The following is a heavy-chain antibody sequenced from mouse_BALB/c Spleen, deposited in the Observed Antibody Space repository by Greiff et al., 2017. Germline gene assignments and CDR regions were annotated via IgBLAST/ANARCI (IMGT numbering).Heavy chain of an antibody. CDR1: GDSITSGY. V-gene: IGHV3-8*02. Sequence: EVKLEESGPSLVKPSQTLSLTCSVTGDSITSGYWNWIRKFPGNKLEYMGYISYSGSTYYNPSLKSRISITRDTSKNQYYLQLNSVATEDTATYYCARYGNYVYAMDYWGQGTSVTVSS. CDR3: ARYGNYVYAMDY. CDR2: ISYSGST. D-gene: IGHD2-1*01. J-gene: IGHJ4*01.